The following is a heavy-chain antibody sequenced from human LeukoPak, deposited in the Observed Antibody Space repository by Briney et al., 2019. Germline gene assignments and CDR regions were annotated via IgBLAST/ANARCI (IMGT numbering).Heavy chain of an antibody. CDR1: GFTFSSYA. J-gene: IGHJ4*02. Sequence: GGSLRLSCAASGFTFSSYAMHWVRQAPGKGLEWIPSITSSSSYIYYADPVKGRFTISRDNAKNSLYLQMNSLRAEDTAVYYCARDKDRYSGYEKWGQGTLVTVSS. CDR2: ITSSSSYI. V-gene: IGHV3-21*01. D-gene: IGHD5-12*01. CDR3: ARDKDRYSGYEK.